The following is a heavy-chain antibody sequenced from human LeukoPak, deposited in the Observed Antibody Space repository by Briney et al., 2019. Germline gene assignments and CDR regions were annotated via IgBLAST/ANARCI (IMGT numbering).Heavy chain of an antibody. CDR3: ARVMATAERFFDY. D-gene: IGHD5-24*01. J-gene: IGHJ4*02. CDR2: IYYSGST. V-gene: IGHV4-59*08. CDR1: GGSISSYY. Sequence: PSETLSLTCTVSGGSISSYYWSWIRQPPGKGLEWIGYIYYSGSTNYRPSLKSRVAISVDTSKNQFSLKLSSVTAADTAVYYCARVMATAERFFDYWGQGTLVTVSS.